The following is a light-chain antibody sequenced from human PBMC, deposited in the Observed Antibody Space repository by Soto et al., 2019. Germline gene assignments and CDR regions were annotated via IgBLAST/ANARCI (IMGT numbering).Light chain of an antibody. CDR3: QQDKNWRKT. CDR1: QSVSSN. Sequence: EIVMTQSPATLSVSPGERATLSCRASQSVSSNLDWYQQKPGQAPRLLIYGASTKATGIPARFRGSGSGTECPLTMSSLQTEDFAGYYGQQDKNWRKTVGQGTKVEIK. V-gene: IGKV3-15*01. CDR2: GAS. J-gene: IGKJ1*01.